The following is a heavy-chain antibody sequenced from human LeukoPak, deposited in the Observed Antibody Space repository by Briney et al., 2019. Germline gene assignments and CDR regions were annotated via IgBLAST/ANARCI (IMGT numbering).Heavy chain of an antibody. J-gene: IGHJ4*02. V-gene: IGHV3-53*01. Sequence: GGSLRLSCAASGFTVSSNYMSWVRQAPGRGLEWVSVIYTVGNTYYAESVKGRFTISRDNSKNTLYLQMNSLRAEDTAVYYCAKAGGYSGSYLGGHYFDYWGQGTLVTVSS. CDR1: GFTVSSNY. D-gene: IGHD1-26*01. CDR3: AKAGGYSGSYLGGHYFDY. CDR2: IYTVGNT.